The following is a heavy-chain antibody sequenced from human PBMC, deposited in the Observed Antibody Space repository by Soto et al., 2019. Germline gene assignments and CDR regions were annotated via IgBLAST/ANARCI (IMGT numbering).Heavy chain of an antibody. V-gene: IGHV1-69*13. D-gene: IGHD3-9*01. Sequence: GASVKVSYKASGGTFSSYAISWVRQAPGQGLEWMGGIIPIFGTANYAQKFQGRVTITADESTSTAYMELSSLRSEDTAVYYCARFEPSQFDPCGQGTLVTLS. J-gene: IGHJ5*02. CDR1: GGTFSSYA. CDR3: ARFEPSQFDP. CDR2: IIPIFGTA.